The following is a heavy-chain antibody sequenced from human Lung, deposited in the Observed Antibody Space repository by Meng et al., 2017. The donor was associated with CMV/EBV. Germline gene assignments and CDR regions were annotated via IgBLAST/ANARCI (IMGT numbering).Heavy chain of an antibody. CDR1: GFTFSNAW. V-gene: IGHV3-15*01. D-gene: IGHD1-26*01. CDR3: TTVLGTSYPYGMDV. Sequence: GESLKISCAASGFTFSNAWMSWVRQAPGKGLEWVGRIKSKTDGGTTDYAAPVKGRFTISRDDSKNTLYLQMNSLKTEDTAVYYCTTVLGTSYPYGMDVWGQGTTVXVSS. CDR2: IKSKTDGGTT. J-gene: IGHJ6*02.